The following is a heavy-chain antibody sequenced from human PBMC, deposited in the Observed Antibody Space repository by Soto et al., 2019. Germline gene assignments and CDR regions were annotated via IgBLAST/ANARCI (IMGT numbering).Heavy chain of an antibody. CDR1: RDTFNSYA. D-gene: IGHD5-12*01. Sequence: VKVSCKGSRDTFNSYAITWVRQAPGQGLEWMGGIIPILGTTKYAQKFQGRVTMTADESTSTAYMELSSLRSEDRAVYYCAAGGKNGYIKWGQGTQVTVSS. CDR2: IIPILGTT. V-gene: IGHV1-69*13. J-gene: IGHJ4*02. CDR3: AAGGKNGYIK.